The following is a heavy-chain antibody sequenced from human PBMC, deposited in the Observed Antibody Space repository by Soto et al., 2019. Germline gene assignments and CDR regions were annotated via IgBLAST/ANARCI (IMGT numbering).Heavy chain of an antibody. V-gene: IGHV1-46*01. CDR1: GDTFTDYY. CDR3: ARGGHVVVVTAALDS. D-gene: IGHD2-21*02. J-gene: IGHJ4*02. CDR2: VNPSGGHT. Sequence: QVQLVQSGAEVKKPGASVKVSCKASGDTFTDYYIHWVRQAPGQGLEWMGTVNPSGGHTTYAQPCPGRRTLTRDTSGSPLSMELPSLTSEETAVYYCARGGHVVVVTAALDSWGQGTLVTVSS.